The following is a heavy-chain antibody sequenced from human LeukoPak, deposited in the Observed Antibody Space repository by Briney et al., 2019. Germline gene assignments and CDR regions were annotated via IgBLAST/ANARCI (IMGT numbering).Heavy chain of an antibody. D-gene: IGHD3-10*01. V-gene: IGHV3-30*02. CDR2: IWYDGSNK. CDR1: GFTFSSYG. Sequence: GGSLRLSCAASGFTFSSYGMHWVRQAPGKGLEWVAVIWYDGSNKYYADSVKGRFTISRDNSKNTLYQQMNSLRAEDTAVYYCAKDQLTMVRGVISDNYYYYGMDVWGQGTTVTVSS. CDR3: AKDQLTMVRGVISDNYYYYGMDV. J-gene: IGHJ6*02.